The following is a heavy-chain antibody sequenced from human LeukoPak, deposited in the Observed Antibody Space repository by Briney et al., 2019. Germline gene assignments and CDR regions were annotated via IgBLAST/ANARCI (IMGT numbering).Heavy chain of an antibody. V-gene: IGHV3-53*04. CDR1: GFTVSSNY. Sequence: PGGSLRLSCAASGFTVSSNYMSWVRQAPGKGLEWVSVIYSGGSTYYSDSVKGRFTISRHNSKNTLYLQMNSLRAEDTAVYYCAREIVYAFDIWGQGTMVTVSS. CDR2: IYSGGST. CDR3: AREIVYAFDI. D-gene: IGHD2-15*01. J-gene: IGHJ3*02.